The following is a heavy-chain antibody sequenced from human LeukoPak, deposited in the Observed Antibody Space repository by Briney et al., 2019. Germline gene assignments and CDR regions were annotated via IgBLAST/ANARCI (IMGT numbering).Heavy chain of an antibody. D-gene: IGHD3-22*01. CDR1: GFTFSSYA. Sequence: GGSLRLSCAASGFTFSSYAMHWVRQAPGKGLEWVAVISYDGSNKYYADSVKGRFTISRDNSKNTLYLQMNSLRDEDTAVYYCARDHYYDSNGYQGAAFDSWGQGTMVTVSS. CDR2: ISYDGSNK. V-gene: IGHV3-30-3*01. CDR3: ARDHYYDSNGYQGAAFDS. J-gene: IGHJ3*02.